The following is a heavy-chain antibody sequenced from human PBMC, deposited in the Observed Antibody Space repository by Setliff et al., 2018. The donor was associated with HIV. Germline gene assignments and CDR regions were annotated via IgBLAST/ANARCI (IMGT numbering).Heavy chain of an antibody. D-gene: IGHD2-2*01. V-gene: IGHV1-46*01. Sequence: ASVKVSCKASADTFTNCLINWVRQAPGQGLEWMGRINPSGGSTSYAQKFQGRVTMTRDTSTSTVYMELSSLRSEDTAMYYCARDDSIVLVPAIMRGDGFDFWGQGRMVTVSS. CDR1: ADTFTNCL. CDR2: INPSGGST. J-gene: IGHJ3*01. CDR3: ARDDSIVLVPAIMRGDGFDF.